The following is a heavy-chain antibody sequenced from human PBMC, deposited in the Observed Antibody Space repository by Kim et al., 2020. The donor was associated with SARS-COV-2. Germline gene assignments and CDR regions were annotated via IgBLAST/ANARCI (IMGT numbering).Heavy chain of an antibody. V-gene: IGHV4-34*01. CDR2: INHSGST. CDR1: GGSFSGYY. D-gene: IGHD2-21*02. J-gene: IGHJ4*02. Sequence: SETLSLTCAVYGGSFSGYYWSWIRQPPGKGLEWIGEINHSGSTNYNPSLKSRVTISVDTSKNQFSLKLSSVTAADTAVYYCARVYSLVTAIPSCLYYFDYWGQGTLVTVSS. CDR3: ARVYSLVTAIPSCLYYFDY.